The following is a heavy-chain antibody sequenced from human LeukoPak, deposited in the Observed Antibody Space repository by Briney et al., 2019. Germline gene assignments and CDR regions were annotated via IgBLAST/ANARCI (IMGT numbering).Heavy chain of an antibody. Sequence: AASVKVSCKASGYTFTGYYMHWVRQAPGQGLEWMGWINPNSGGTNYAQKFQGRVTMTRDTSISTAYMELSRLRSDDTAVYYCARDLTFLYCSGGSCYSFNDAFDIWGQGTMVTVSS. J-gene: IGHJ3*02. CDR2: INPNSGGT. D-gene: IGHD2-15*01. CDR3: ARDLTFLYCSGGSCYSFNDAFDI. V-gene: IGHV1-2*02. CDR1: GYTFTGYY.